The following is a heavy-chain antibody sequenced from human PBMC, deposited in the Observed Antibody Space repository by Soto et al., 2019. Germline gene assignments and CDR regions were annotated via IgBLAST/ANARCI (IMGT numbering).Heavy chain of an antibody. CDR2: IFSNDEK. Sequence: QVTLKESGPVLVKPTETLTLTCTVSGISLSNDRTGVSWIRQPPGKALEWLAHIFSNDEKSYSTSLKNRLTISKDTSKSQVVLIMTNMVPVDTGTYFCGRILRHKYYPPDYWGRGIQVTVSS. V-gene: IGHV2-26*01. CDR1: GISLSNDRTG. CDR3: GRILRHKYYPPDY. D-gene: IGHD1-26*01. J-gene: IGHJ4*02.